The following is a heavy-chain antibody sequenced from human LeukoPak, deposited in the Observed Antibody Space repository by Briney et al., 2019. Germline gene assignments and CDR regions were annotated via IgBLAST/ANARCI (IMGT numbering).Heavy chain of an antibody. Sequence: GGSLRLSCVASGFTFSSYWMHWVRQAPGKGLEWVSVIYSGGTTHYADSVKGRFTISRDNSKNTLYLQMNSLRAEDTAVYYCATQTVPFYYMDVWGKGTTVTVSS. V-gene: IGHV3-66*04. CDR3: ATQTVPFYYMDV. D-gene: IGHD4-17*01. CDR1: GFTFSSYW. CDR2: IYSGGTT. J-gene: IGHJ6*03.